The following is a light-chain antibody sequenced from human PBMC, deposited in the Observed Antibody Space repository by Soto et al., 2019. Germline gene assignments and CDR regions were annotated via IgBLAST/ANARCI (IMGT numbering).Light chain of an antibody. CDR2: GVS. Sequence: QSALTQPASVSGSPGQSITISCTGTSSDVGGYKFVSWYQQHPGKAPELMIYGVSNRPSGVSDRFSGSKSGNTASLTISGLQAEDEADYYCSSYTSSSAVVFGGGTKVTVL. V-gene: IGLV2-14*01. J-gene: IGLJ3*02. CDR1: SSDVGGYKF. CDR3: SSYTSSSAVV.